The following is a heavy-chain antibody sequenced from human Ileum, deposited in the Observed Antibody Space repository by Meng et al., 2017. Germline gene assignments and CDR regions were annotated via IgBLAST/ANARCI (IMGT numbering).Heavy chain of an antibody. Sequence: ASVKVSCKASGYAFTGNYMHWVRQAAGQGLEWVGWINANSGDTHYAQKFQGRVTMTRDTSINTAYMELTSLRSDDTAVYYCARDPRWFGESYYFDYWGQGTLVTVSS. D-gene: IGHD3-10*01. J-gene: IGHJ4*02. CDR2: INANSGDT. CDR1: GYAFTGNY. V-gene: IGHV1-2*02. CDR3: ARDPRWFGESYYFDY.